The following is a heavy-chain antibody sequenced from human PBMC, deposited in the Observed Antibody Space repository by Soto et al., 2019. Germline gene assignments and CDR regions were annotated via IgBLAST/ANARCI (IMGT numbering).Heavy chain of an antibody. D-gene: IGHD2-21*01. CDR1: GYIFNKYG. Sequence: ASVKVSCKASGYIFNKYGFNWVRQAPGQGLEWMGRISAFNGYTNFAQKFQGRVTLTTDTSTNTAYMELSSLRSDDTAIYYCARGRGVVIPAGTPDAFDVWGQGTMVTVAS. J-gene: IGHJ3*01. CDR2: ISAFNGYT. CDR3: ARGRGVVIPAGTPDAFDV. V-gene: IGHV1-18*01.